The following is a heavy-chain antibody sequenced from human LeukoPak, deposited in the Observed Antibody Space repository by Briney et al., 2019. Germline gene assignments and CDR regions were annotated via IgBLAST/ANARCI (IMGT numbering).Heavy chain of an antibody. CDR3: ARGYYDSSGSFDY. D-gene: IGHD3-22*01. Sequence: ASVKVSCKASGGTFSSYAISWVRQAPGQGLEWMGRIIPILGIANYAQKFQGRVTITADKSTSTAYMELSSLRSEDTAVYYCARGYYDSSGSFDYWGQGTLVTVSS. V-gene: IGHV1-69*04. CDR2: IIPILGIA. J-gene: IGHJ4*02. CDR1: GGTFSSYA.